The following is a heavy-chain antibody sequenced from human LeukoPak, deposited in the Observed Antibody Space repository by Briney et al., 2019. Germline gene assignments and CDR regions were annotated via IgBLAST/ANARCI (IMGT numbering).Heavy chain of an antibody. D-gene: IGHD3-10*01. Sequence: GGSLRLSCEASGFTFSKYEMNWVRQAPGKGLEWISYITTTGDRFQYADSVKGRFTISRDNAKNTLYLQMNSLRAKDTAVYYCARDLLLYFGEVTMAFDYWGLGTLVTVSS. V-gene: IGHV3-48*03. J-gene: IGHJ4*02. CDR3: ARDLLLYFGEVTMAFDY. CDR2: ITTTGDRF. CDR1: GFTFSKYE.